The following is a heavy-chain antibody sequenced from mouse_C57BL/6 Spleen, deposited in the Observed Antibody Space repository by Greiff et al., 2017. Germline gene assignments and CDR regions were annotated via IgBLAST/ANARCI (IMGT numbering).Heavy chain of an antibody. Sequence: QVQLKQPGAELVKPGASVKLSCKASGYTFTSYWMHWVKQRPGQGLEWIGMIHPNSGSTNYNEKFKSKATLTVDKSSSTAYMQLSSLTSEDSAVYYCARGGDGRDYAMDYWGQGTSVTVSS. V-gene: IGHV1-64*01. J-gene: IGHJ4*01. CDR3: ARGGDGRDYAMDY. CDR2: IHPNSGST. CDR1: GYTFTSYW.